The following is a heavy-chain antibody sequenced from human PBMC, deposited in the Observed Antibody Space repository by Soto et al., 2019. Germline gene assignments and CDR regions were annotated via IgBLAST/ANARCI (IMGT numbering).Heavy chain of an antibody. CDR1: GGTFSSYA. CDR3: ARARTMVRGVIIPHYYYYGMDV. V-gene: IGHV1-69*01. J-gene: IGHJ6*02. Sequence: QVQLVQSGAEVKKPGSSVKVSCKASGGTFSSYAISWVRQAPGQGLEWMGGIIPIFGTANYAQKFQGRVTITADECTSSAYMELSSLRSEDTAVYYCARARTMVRGVIIPHYYYYGMDVWGQGTTVTVSS. CDR2: IIPIFGTA. D-gene: IGHD3-10*01.